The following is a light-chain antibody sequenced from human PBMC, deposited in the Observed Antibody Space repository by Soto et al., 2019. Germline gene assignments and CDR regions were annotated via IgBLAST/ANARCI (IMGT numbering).Light chain of an antibody. CDR3: QQSYSTSRT. Sequence: DIQMTQSPSSLSASVGDRVTITCRASQSISSYLNWYQQKPGEAPKLLIYAASSLQSGVPSRFSGSGSGTDFTLTISSLQPEDFATYYCQQSYSTSRTFGPGTKVDIK. J-gene: IGKJ3*01. V-gene: IGKV1-39*01. CDR1: QSISSY. CDR2: AAS.